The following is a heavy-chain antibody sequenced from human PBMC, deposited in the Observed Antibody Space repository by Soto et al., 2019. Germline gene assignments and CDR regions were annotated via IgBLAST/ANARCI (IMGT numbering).Heavy chain of an antibody. D-gene: IGHD3-10*01. CDR3: VRGVLS. CDR2: IHHSGST. J-gene: IGHJ1*01. CDR1: GGSISSGGYY. Sequence: QVQLQESGPGLVKASQTLSLTCNVSGGSISSGGYYWTWIRQHPGKGLEWIGNIHHSGSTFYNPSLQSRVSISVDTSKNQFSLKLSSVTAADTALYFCVRGVLSWGQGTLVTVSS. V-gene: IGHV4-31*03.